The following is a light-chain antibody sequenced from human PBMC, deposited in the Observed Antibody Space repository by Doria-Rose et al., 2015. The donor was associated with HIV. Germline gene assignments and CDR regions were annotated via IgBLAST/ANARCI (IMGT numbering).Light chain of an antibody. Sequence: QTVVTQEPSPTVSPGGTVTLTCASSTGAVTSGYYPNWFQQKPGQPPRTLIYSTSYKHSWTPARFSGSLLGGKAALTLSGVQPEDEAEYYCLLYYGGTQGAFGGGTKLTVL. CDR1: TGAVTSGYY. J-gene: IGLJ2*01. CDR2: STS. V-gene: IGLV7-43*01. CDR3: LLYYGGTQGA.